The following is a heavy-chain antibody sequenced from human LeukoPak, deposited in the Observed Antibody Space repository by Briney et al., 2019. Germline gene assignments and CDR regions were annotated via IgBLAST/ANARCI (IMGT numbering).Heavy chain of an antibody. V-gene: IGHV3-9*01. CDR2: ISWNSGSI. J-gene: IGHJ4*02. CDR1: GFTFSSYS. CDR3: AKDISLYSSSWYYFDY. Sequence: PGGSLRLSCAASGFTFSSYSMNWVRQAPGKGLEWVSGISWNSGSIGYADSVKGRFTISRDNAKNSLYLQMNSLRAEDTALYYCAKDISLYSSSWYYFDYWGQGTLVTVSS. D-gene: IGHD6-13*01.